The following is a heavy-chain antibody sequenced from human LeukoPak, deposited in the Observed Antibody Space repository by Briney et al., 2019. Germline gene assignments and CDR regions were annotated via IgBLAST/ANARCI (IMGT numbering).Heavy chain of an antibody. V-gene: IGHV4-39*07. CDR2: IYYSGST. D-gene: IGHD2-15*01. CDR1: GGSISSSSYY. CDR3: ARGDCSGGSCFGLAGSLRGRYVWFDP. J-gene: IGHJ5*02. Sequence: SETLSLTCTVSGGSISSSSYYWGWIRQPPGKGLEWIGSIYYSGSTYYNPSLKSRVTISVDTSKNQFSLKLSSVTAADTAVYYCARGDCSGGSCFGLAGSLRGRYVWFDPWGQGTLVTVSS.